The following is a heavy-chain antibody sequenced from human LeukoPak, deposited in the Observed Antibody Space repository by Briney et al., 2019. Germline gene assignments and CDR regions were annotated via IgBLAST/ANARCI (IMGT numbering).Heavy chain of an antibody. V-gene: IGHV4-39*07. CDR1: GFTFSGYW. Sequence: GSLRLSCAASGFTFSGYWMNWVRQAPGKGLEWIGTIYYSGSTYYNPSLKSRVTISVDTSKNQLSLKLSSVTAADTAVYYCARESDRYCISTSCPNWYDPWGQGTLVTVSS. J-gene: IGHJ5*02. CDR3: ARESDRYCISTSCPNWYDP. D-gene: IGHD2-2*01. CDR2: IYYSGST.